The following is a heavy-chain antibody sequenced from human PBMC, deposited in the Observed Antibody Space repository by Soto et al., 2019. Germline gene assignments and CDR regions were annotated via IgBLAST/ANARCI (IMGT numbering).Heavy chain of an antibody. CDR2: ISAHNGNT. J-gene: IGHJ4*02. V-gene: IGHV1-18*01. CDR1: GYAFTTYG. Sequence: QVHLVQSGAEVKKPGASVKVSCQGSGYAFTTYGITWVRQAPAQGLEWMGWISAHNGNTNYAQKLQGRVTVTRDTSTSTAYMELRSLRYDDTAVYYCARGRYGDYWGQGALVTVSS. CDR3: ARGRYGDY. D-gene: IGHD1-1*01.